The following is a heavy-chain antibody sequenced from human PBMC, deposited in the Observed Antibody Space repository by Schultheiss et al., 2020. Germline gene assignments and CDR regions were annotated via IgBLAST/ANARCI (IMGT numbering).Heavy chain of an antibody. CDR2: ISSSSSYI. V-gene: IGHV3-21*01. D-gene: IGHD3-3*01. CDR1: GFTFSSYS. CDR3: ARVGITIFGVVIINEYYFDY. Sequence: GGSLRLSCAASGFTFSSYSMNWVRQAPGKGLEWVSSISSSSSYIYYADSVMGRFTISRDNAKNSLYLQMNSLRAEDTAVYYCARVGITIFGVVIINEYYFDYWGQGTLVTVSS. J-gene: IGHJ4*02.